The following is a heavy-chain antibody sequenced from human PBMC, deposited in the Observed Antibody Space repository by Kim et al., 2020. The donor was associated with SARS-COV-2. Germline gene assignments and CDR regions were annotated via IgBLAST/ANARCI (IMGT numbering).Heavy chain of an antibody. D-gene: IGHD4-17*01. J-gene: IGHJ4*02. CDR3: GRDGAYGGNGFDS. V-gene: IGHV3-30*01. Sequence: YANSVKARFTISRDNSKYTVYLQMNSLGAEDTAVSYCGRDGAYGGNGFDSWGQGTLVTVSS.